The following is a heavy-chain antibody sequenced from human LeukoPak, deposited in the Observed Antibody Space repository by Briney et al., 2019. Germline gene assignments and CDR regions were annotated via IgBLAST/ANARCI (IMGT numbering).Heavy chain of an antibody. V-gene: IGHV4-59*08. J-gene: IGHJ3*02. CDR3: AGNVDVGAFDI. CDR2: IYYSGST. CDR1: GGSISSYY. D-gene: IGHD5-12*01. Sequence: SETLSLTCTVSGGSISSYYWSWIRQPPGKGLEWIGYIYYSGSTNYNPSLKSRVTISVDTSKNQFSLKLSSVTAADTAVYYCAGNVDVGAFDIWGQGTMVTVSS.